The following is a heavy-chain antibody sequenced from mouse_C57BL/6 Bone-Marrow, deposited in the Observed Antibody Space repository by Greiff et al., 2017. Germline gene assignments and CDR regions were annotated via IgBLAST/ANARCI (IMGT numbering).Heavy chain of an antibody. Sequence: EVMLVESGGDLVKPGGSLKLSCAASGFTFSSYGLSWVRQTPDKRLEWVATISSCGSYTYYPDSVKGRFTISRDNAKNTLYLQMSSLKSEDTAMYYCARGGDYAWFAYWGQGTLVTVSA. J-gene: IGHJ3*01. D-gene: IGHD2-4*01. CDR1: GFTFSSYG. CDR2: ISSCGSYT. CDR3: ARGGDYAWFAY. V-gene: IGHV5-6*02.